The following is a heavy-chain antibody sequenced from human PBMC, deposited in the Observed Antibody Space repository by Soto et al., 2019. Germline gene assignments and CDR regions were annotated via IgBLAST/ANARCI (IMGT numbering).Heavy chain of an antibody. V-gene: IGHV4-59*01. D-gene: IGHD2-15*01. CDR3: AREGLLGHLDAFDI. Sequence: SETLSLTCTVSGGSISSYYWSWIRQPPGKGLEWIGYIYYSGSTNYNPSLKSRVTISVDTSKNQFSLKLSSVTAADKAVYCCAREGLLGHLDAFDIWGQGTMVTVSS. CDR2: IYYSGST. CDR1: GGSISSYY. J-gene: IGHJ3*02.